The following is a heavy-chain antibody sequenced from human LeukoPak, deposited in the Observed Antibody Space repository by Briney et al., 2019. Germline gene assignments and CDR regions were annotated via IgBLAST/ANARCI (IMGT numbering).Heavy chain of an antibody. CDR3: AHSGIEYYYGSGSSSPRSAYFDY. CDR1: GFSLSTPGVG. V-gene: IGHV2-5*02. J-gene: IGHJ4*02. Sequence: ESGPTLVEPTQTLTLTCSFSGFSLSTPGVGVGWIRQPPGKALEWLALIYWDDDKRYSPSLKSRLTITKDTSKNQVVLTVTNMDPVDTATYYCAHSGIEYYYGSGSSSPRSAYFDYWGQGTLVTVSS. D-gene: IGHD3-10*01. CDR2: IYWDDDK.